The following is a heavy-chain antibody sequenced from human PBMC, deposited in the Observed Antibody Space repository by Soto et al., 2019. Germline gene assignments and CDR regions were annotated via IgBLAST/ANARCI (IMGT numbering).Heavy chain of an antibody. J-gene: IGHJ6*02. CDR1: GYTFTGYY. CDR2: INPNSGGT. V-gene: IGHV1-2*02. D-gene: IGHD3-22*01. CDR3: ARVMSGYYPYYYYYGMDV. Sequence: ASVKVSCKASGYTFTGYYMHWVRQAPGQGXEWMGWINPNSGGTNYAQKFQGRVTMTRDTSISTAYMELSRLRSDDTAVYYCARVMSGYYPYYYYYGMDVWGQGTTVTVSS.